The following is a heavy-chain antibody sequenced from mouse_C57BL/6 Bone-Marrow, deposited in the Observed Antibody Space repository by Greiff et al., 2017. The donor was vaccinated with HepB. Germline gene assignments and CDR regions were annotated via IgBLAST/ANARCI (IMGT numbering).Heavy chain of an antibody. D-gene: IGHD1-1*01. CDR3: ARDTDYYGSFAY. CDR2: IYPRSGNT. J-gene: IGHJ3*01. V-gene: IGHV1-81*01. CDR1: GYTFTSYG. Sequence: VKLQESGAELARPGASVKLSCKASGYTFTSYGISWVKQRTGQGLEWIGEIYPRSGNTYYNEKFKGKATLTADKSSSTAYMELRSLTSEDSAVYFCARDTDYYGSFAYWGQGTLVTVSA.